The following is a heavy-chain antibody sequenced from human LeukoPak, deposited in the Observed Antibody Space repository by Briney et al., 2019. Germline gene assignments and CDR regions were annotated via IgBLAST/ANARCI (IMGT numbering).Heavy chain of an antibody. Sequence: ASVKVSCKASGYTFTSYAIHWVRQAPGQRLEWMGWINASNGQTKYSQKFQRRVTITRDTSASTAYMELSSLRSEDTAVYYCARAGVVEMATIGFDYWGQGTLVTVSS. CDR1: GYTFTSYA. V-gene: IGHV1-3*01. CDR3: ARAGVVEMATIGFDY. J-gene: IGHJ4*02. D-gene: IGHD5-24*01. CDR2: INASNGQT.